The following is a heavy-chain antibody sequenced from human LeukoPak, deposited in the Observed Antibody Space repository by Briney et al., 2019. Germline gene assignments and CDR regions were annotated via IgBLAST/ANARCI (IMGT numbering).Heavy chain of an antibody. J-gene: IGHJ4*02. Sequence: SETLSLTCTVSGGSISSCYWSSSRQPPGGGLEWIGYIYNSGSTNYNPSLKSRVTISVDTSKHQFSLKLSSVTAADTAVYYCARAPGSYVLYYFDYWGQGTLVTVSS. CDR2: IYNSGST. CDR1: GGSISSCY. D-gene: IGHD2-15*01. CDR3: ARAPGSYVLYYFDY. V-gene: IGHV4-59*01.